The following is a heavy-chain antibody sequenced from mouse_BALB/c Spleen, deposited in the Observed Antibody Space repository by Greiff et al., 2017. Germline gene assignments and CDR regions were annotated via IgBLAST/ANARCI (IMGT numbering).Heavy chain of an antibody. Sequence: VQLQQSGAELVRPGSSVKISCKASGYAFSSYWMNWVKQRPGQGLEWIGQIYPGDGDTNYNGKFKGKATLTADKSSSTAYMQLSSLTSEDSAVYFCARTARDWYFDVWGAGTTVTVSS. V-gene: IGHV1-80*01. J-gene: IGHJ1*01. CDR1: GYAFSSYW. CDR2: IYPGDGDT. CDR3: ARTARDWYFDV. D-gene: IGHD3-1*01.